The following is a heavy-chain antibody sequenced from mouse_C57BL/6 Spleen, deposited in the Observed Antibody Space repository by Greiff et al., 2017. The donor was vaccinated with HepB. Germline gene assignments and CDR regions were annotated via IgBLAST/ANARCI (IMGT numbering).Heavy chain of an antibody. CDR3: ARMGYDEGGAMDY. Sequence: VQLQQSGAELVRPGTSVKMSCKASGYTFTNYWIGGAKQRPGHGLEWIGDIYPGGGYTNYNEKFKGKATLTADKSSSTAYMQFSSLTSEDSAIYYCARMGYDEGGAMDYWGQGTSVTVSS. D-gene: IGHD2-14*01. CDR1: GYTFTNYW. V-gene: IGHV1-63*01. J-gene: IGHJ4*01. CDR2: IYPGGGYT.